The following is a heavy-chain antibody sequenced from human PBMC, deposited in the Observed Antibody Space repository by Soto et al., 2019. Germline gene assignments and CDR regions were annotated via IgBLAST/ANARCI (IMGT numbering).Heavy chain of an antibody. CDR2: VSGSGGTT. CDR1: GFTFSSYA. V-gene: IGHV3-23*01. CDR3: AKWSYYDSRPRKYFDY. D-gene: IGHD3-22*01. J-gene: IGHJ4*02. Sequence: EVQLLESGGGLVQPGGSVRLSCAASGFTFSSYAMSWVRQAPGKGLEWVSAVSGSGGTTYYADSVKGRFTISRDNSKNAVYLQMNSLRVEDTAVYYCAKWSYYDSRPRKYFDYWGQGTLVIVSS.